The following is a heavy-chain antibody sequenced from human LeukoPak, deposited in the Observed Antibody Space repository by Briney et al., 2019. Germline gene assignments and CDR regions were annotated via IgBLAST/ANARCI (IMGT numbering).Heavy chain of an antibody. J-gene: IGHJ3*02. V-gene: IGHV1-24*01. Sequence: ASVKVSCRVSGYTLTELSMHWVRQAPGKGLEWMGGFDPEDGETIYAQKFQGRVTMTEDTSTDTAYMELSSLRSEDTAVYYCAVHTGAFGAFDIWSQGTMVTVSS. CDR1: GYTLTELS. CDR2: FDPEDGET. D-gene: IGHD1-26*01. CDR3: AVHTGAFGAFDI.